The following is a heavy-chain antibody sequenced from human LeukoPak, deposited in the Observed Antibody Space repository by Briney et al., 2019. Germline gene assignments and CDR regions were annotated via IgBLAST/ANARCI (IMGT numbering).Heavy chain of an antibody. Sequence: ASVKLSCKASGGTLSSYAINWVRQATGQGLEWMGWMNPNSGNTGYAQKFQGRVTMTRNTSISTAYMELSSLRSEDTAVYYCALGGSRDAFDIWGQGTMVTVSS. D-gene: IGHD3-16*01. J-gene: IGHJ3*02. CDR2: MNPNSGNT. CDR3: ALGGSRDAFDI. CDR1: GGTLSSYA. V-gene: IGHV1-8*02.